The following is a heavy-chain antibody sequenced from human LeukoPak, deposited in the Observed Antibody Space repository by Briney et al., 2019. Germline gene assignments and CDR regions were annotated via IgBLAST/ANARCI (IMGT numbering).Heavy chain of an antibody. V-gene: IGHV3-53*01. D-gene: IGHD1-26*01. CDR3: AISGSYLSFDY. CDR1: GFTFSSYA. Sequence: PGGSLRLSCAASGFTFSSYAMSWVRQAPGKGLEWVSVIYSGGSTYYADSVKGRFTISRDNSKNTLYLQMNSLRAEDTAVYYCAISGSYLSFDYWGQGTLVTVSS. J-gene: IGHJ4*02. CDR2: IYSGGST.